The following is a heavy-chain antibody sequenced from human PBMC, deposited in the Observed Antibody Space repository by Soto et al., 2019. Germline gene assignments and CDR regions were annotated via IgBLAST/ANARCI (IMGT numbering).Heavy chain of an antibody. CDR2: VSGSGGNT. CDR3: SKARGRSRLYGLVGP. Sequence: EVQLLESGGDLVQPGGSLRLSCAASGFTFSNYAMSWVRQAPGKGLEWVSAVSGSGGNTYYADSVKGRFTISRDNSKKTAELEMDSLRGEDTAVNYCSKARGRSRLYGLVGPLGQGNLV. D-gene: IGHD3-16*01. V-gene: IGHV3-23*01. J-gene: IGHJ5*02. CDR1: GFTFSNYA.